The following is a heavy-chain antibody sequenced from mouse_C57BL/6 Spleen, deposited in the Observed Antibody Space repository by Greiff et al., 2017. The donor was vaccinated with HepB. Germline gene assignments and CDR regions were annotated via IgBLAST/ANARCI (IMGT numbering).Heavy chain of an antibody. CDR2: IDPSDSYT. V-gene: IGHV1-50*01. CDR3: ARRGVTTVVAPDY. J-gene: IGHJ2*01. D-gene: IGHD1-1*01. CDR1: GYTFTSYW. Sequence: QVQLQQPGAELVKPGASVKLSCKASGYTFTSYWMQWVNQRPGQGLEWIGEIDPSDSYTNYNQKFKGKATLTVDTSSSTAYMQLSSLTSEDSAVYYCARRGVTTVVAPDYWGQGTTLTVSS.